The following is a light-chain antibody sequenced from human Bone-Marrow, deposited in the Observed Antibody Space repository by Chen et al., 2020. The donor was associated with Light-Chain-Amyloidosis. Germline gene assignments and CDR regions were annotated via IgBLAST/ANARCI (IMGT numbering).Light chain of an antibody. V-gene: IGLV3-21*02. CDR2: DDS. Sequence: SYLLTQPSSASVAPGQTGTLACGGNNIGSTSVHWYQQTPGQAPLLVVYDDSDRPSGIPERLSGSNSGNTATLTISRVEAGDEADYYCQVWDRSSDRPVFGGGTKLTVL. CDR1: NIGSTS. CDR3: QVWDRSSDRPV. J-gene: IGLJ3*02.